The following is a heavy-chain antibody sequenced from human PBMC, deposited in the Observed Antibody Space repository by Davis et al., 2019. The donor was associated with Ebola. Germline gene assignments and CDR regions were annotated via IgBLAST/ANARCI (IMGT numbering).Heavy chain of an antibody. CDR3: ARDFCSGSGCSHYFRGMDV. J-gene: IGHJ6*02. CDR2: IEADGRHT. V-gene: IGHV3-43*01. Sequence: GESLKISCAASGFNFQEFTMHWVRQPPGRGLEWVSLIEADGRHTYYSDSVKGRFTISRDISKNTLYLQMNSLRAEDTALYYCARDFCSGSGCSHYFRGMDVWGQGTTVTVSS. CDR1: GFNFQEFT. D-gene: IGHD2-15*01.